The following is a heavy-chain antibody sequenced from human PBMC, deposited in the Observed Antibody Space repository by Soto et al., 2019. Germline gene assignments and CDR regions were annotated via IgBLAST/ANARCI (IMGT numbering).Heavy chain of an antibody. CDR2: ISAYNGNT. V-gene: IGHV1-18*01. J-gene: IGHJ4*02. CDR3: ARAGLYRTNGVCYLNY. Sequence: ASVKVSCKASGYTFTSYGISWVRQAPGQGLEWMGWISAYNGNTNYAQKLQGRVTMTTDTSTSTAYMELRSLRSDDTAVYYCARAGLYRTNGVCYLNYWGQGTLVTVSS. D-gene: IGHD2-8*01. CDR1: GYTFTSYG.